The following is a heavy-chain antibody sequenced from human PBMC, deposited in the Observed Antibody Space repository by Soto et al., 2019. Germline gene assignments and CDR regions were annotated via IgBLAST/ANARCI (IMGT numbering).Heavy chain of an antibody. J-gene: IGHJ3*02. CDR2: INHSGST. V-gene: IGHV4-34*01. Sequence: SETLSLTCAVYGGSFSGYYWSWIRQPPGKGLEWIGEINHSGSTNYNPSLKSRVTISVDTSKNQFSLKLSSVTAADTAVYYCARSVVVVAATDAFDIWGQGKMVTVSS. CDR3: ARSVVVVAATDAFDI. CDR1: GGSFSGYY. D-gene: IGHD2-15*01.